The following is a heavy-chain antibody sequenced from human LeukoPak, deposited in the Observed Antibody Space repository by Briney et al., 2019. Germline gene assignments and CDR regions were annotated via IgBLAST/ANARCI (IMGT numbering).Heavy chain of an antibody. CDR3: ARTSSGWYYFDY. Sequence: SVKVSCKASGYTFTSYGISWVRQAPGQGLEWMGGIIPIFGTANYAQKFQGRVTITADESTSTAYMELSSLRSEDTAVYYCARTSSGWYYFDYWGQGTLVTVSS. CDR2: IIPIFGTA. CDR1: GYTFTSYG. V-gene: IGHV1-69*13. J-gene: IGHJ4*02. D-gene: IGHD6-19*01.